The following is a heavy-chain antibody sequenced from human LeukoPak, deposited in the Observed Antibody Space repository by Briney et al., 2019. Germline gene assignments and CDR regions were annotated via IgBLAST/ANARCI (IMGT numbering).Heavy chain of an antibody. J-gene: IGHJ4*02. V-gene: IGHV4-39*01. Sequence: SETLSLTCTVSGGSISSSSYYWGWIRQPPGKGLEWIGSIYYSGGTYYNPSLKSRVTISVDTSKNQFSLKLSSVTAADTAVYYCASVGIAAAGMLGIYYFDYWGQGTLVTVSS. CDR3: ASVGIAAAGMLGIYYFDY. D-gene: IGHD6-13*01. CDR1: GGSISSSSYY. CDR2: IYYSGGT.